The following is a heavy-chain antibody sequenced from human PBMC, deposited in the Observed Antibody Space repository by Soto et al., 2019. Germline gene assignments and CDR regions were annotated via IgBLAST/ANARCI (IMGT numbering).Heavy chain of an antibody. CDR3: AREKGREYVETTKADYLDV. CDR2: ISGYNGDT. V-gene: IGHV1-18*01. J-gene: IGHJ4*02. CDR1: GYTFNTYS. Sequence: GYSVQVSCKASGYTFNTYSISWVRQAPGQGLEWMGWISGYNGDTHYAQKFQGRVTMTTDTSTSTAYMELRSLRSDDTAMYYCAREKGREYVETTKADYLDVWGQRTLVTV. D-gene: IGHD5-18*01.